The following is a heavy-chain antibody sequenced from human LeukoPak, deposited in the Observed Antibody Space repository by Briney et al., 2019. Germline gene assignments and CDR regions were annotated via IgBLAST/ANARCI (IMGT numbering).Heavy chain of an antibody. Sequence: SETLSLTCTVSGGPISRHYWSWLRPPPGEGREWFGYLYYSGSAYYHPSLKIQVPISVDTSKVRISLKQSSVPAADTAVCYCAGGRLWSEYYPSNWFDPWGQGTLVTVSS. J-gene: IGHJ5*02. CDR3: AGGRLWSEYYPSNWFDP. CDR1: GGPISRHY. D-gene: IGHD3-3*01. CDR2: LYYSGSA. V-gene: IGHV4-59*11.